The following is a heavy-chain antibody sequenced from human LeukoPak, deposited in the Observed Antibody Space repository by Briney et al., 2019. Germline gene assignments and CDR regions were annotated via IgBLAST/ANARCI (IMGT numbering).Heavy chain of an antibody. J-gene: IGHJ6*02. CDR1: GGTFSSYA. CDR2: IIPILGIA. Sequence: GASVKVSCKASGGTFSSYAISWVRQAPGQGLEWMGRIIPILGIANYAQKFQGRVTITADKSTSTAYMELSSLRSEDTAVYYCARSIFVVVAANYYGMDVWGQGTTVTVSS. D-gene: IGHD2-15*01. CDR3: ARSIFVVVAANYYGMDV. V-gene: IGHV1-69*04.